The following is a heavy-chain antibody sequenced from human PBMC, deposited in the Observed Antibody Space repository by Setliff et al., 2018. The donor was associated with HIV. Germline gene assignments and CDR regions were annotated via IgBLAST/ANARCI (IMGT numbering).Heavy chain of an antibody. D-gene: IGHD6-13*01. Sequence: GGSLRLSCAASGFTFSTYWMGWIRQVPGKGLEWVANIKADGSEKYYMNSVKGRFTSSRDNAKKFLYLQMNSLRAEDTAVYYCMTRELGSAGWGQGTLVTVSS. CDR3: MTRELGSAG. J-gene: IGHJ4*02. CDR1: GFTFSTYW. V-gene: IGHV3-7*01. CDR2: IKADGSEK.